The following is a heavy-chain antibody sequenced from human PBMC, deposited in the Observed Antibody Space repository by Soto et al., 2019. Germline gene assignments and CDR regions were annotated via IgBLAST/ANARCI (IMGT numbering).Heavy chain of an antibody. CDR1: GGSISSGGYY. CDR3: ARVRVTNSIDAFDI. CDR2: IYYSGST. J-gene: IGHJ3*02. V-gene: IGHV4-31*03. D-gene: IGHD2-21*02. Sequence: SETLSLTCTVSGGSISSGGYYWSWIRQHPGKGLEWIGYIYYSGSTYYNPSLKSRVTISVDTSKNQFSLKLSSVTAADTAVYYCARVRVTNSIDAFDIWGQGTMVTVSS.